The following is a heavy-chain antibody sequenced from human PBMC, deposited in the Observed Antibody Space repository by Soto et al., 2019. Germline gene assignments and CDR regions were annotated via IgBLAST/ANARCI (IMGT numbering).Heavy chain of an antibody. V-gene: IGHV4-34*01. CDR3: ARGNQLRIGE. D-gene: IGHD2-2*01. J-gene: IGHJ4*02. CDR2: INHSGST. Sequence: SETLSLTCAVYGGSFSGYYWSWIRQPPGKGLEWIGEINHSGSTNYNPSLKSRVTISVDTSKNQFSLKLSSVTAADTAVYYCARGNQLRIGEWGQGTLVTVSS. CDR1: GGSFSGYY.